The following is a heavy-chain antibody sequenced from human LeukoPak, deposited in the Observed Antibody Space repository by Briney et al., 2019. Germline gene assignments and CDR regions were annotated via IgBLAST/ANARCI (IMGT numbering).Heavy chain of an antibody. J-gene: IGHJ4*02. CDR3: ARQADYDILTGFDY. Sequence: PSETLSLTCTVSGGSISTYYWSWIRQPPGKGLEWIGYIYYSGSTNYNPSLKSRVTISVDTSKNQFSLKLTSVTAADTAVYYCARQADYDILTGFDYWGQGTLVTVSS. CDR1: GGSISTYY. D-gene: IGHD3-9*01. CDR2: IYYSGST. V-gene: IGHV4-59*01.